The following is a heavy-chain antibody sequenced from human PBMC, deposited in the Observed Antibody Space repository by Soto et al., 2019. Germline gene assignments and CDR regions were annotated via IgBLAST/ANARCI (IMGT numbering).Heavy chain of an antibody. V-gene: IGHV3-30*18. CDR1: GFTFSSYG. Sequence: QVQLVESGGGVVQPGRSLRLSCAASGFTFSSYGMHWVRQAPGKGLEWVAVISYDGSNKYYADSVKGRFTISRDNSKTTLYLQMNSLRAEDTAVYYCAKEGTPVRKLLWFGELLSGHDAFDIWGQGTMVTVSS. CDR2: ISYDGSNK. D-gene: IGHD3-10*01. CDR3: AKEGTPVRKLLWFGELLSGHDAFDI. J-gene: IGHJ3*02.